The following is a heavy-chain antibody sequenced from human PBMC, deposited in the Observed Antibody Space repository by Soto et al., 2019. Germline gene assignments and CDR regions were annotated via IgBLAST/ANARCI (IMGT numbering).Heavy chain of an antibody. Sequence: QVQLVQSGAEVKKPGASVKVSCKASGYTFTSYGISWVRQAPGQGLEWMGWISAYNGNTNYAQKLQGGVTMTTDTSTSTAYMELRSLRSDDTAVYYCASVGGYCSGGSCPAFDIWGQGTMVTVSS. V-gene: IGHV1-18*01. CDR3: ASVGGYCSGGSCPAFDI. J-gene: IGHJ3*02. CDR2: ISAYNGNT. CDR1: GYTFTSYG. D-gene: IGHD2-15*01.